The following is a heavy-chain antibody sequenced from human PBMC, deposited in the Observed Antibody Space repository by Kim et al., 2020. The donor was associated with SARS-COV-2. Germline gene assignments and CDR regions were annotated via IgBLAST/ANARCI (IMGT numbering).Heavy chain of an antibody. CDR1: GYTLTNYG. CDR3: ARGPVIVTWADGGFDI. Sequence: ASVKVSCKASGYTLTNYGLSWVRQAPGQALEWMGWISGYNGHTNYAQKFQGRVTMNTDTSMTTAYMELRSLRFDDTAIYYCARGPVIVTWADGGFDIWGQGTMVTVSS. V-gene: IGHV1-18*01. D-gene: IGHD3-16*02. CDR2: ISGYNGHT. J-gene: IGHJ3*02.